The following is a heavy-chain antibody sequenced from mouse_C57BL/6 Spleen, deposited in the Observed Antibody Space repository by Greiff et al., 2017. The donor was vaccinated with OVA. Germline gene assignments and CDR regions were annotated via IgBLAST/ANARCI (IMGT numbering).Heavy chain of an antibody. CDR1: GFTFSDYG. V-gene: IGHV5-17*01. CDR3: ARGDNYYYGSNWYFDV. Sequence: VQLKESGGGLVKPGGSLKLSCAASGFTFSDYGMHWVRQAPEKGLEWVAYISSGSSTIYYADTVKGRFTISRDNAKNTLFLQMTSLRSEDTAMYYCARGDNYYYGSNWYFDVWGTGTTVTVSS. D-gene: IGHD1-1*01. J-gene: IGHJ1*03. CDR2: ISSGSSTI.